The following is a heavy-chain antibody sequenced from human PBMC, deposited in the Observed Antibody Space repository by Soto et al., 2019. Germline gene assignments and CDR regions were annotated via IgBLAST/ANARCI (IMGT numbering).Heavy chain of an antibody. CDR2: ISWNSGSI. Sequence: EVQLVESGGGLVQPGRYLRLSCAASGFTFDDYAMHWVRQAPGKGLEWVSGISWNSGSIGYADSVKGRFTISRDNAKNSLYLQMNSLRAEDTALYYCAKDLRRVATILGYWGQGTLVTVSS. CDR1: GFTFDDYA. CDR3: AKDLRRVATILGY. J-gene: IGHJ4*02. D-gene: IGHD5-12*01. V-gene: IGHV3-9*01.